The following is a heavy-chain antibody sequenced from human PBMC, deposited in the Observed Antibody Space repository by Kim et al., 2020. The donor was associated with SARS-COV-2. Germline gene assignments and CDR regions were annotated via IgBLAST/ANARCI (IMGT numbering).Heavy chain of an antibody. Sequence: SSTIYYADSEKGRFTISRDNAKNSLYLQMNSLRAEDTAVYYCARRVYFDYWGQGTLVTVSS. J-gene: IGHJ4*02. CDR3: ARRVYFDY. CDR2: SSTI. V-gene: IGHV3-48*04.